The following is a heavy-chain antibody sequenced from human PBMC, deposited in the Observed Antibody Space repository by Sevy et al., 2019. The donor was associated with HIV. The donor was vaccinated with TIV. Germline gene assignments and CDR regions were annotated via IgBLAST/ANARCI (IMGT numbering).Heavy chain of an antibody. V-gene: IGHV1-24*01. CDR1: GYTLTELS. CDR2: FDPEDGET. D-gene: IGHD3-22*01. CDR3: ATTKDYYDSSGYPFDY. Sequence: ASVKVSCKVSGYTLTELSMHWVRQAPGKGLEWMGSFDPEDGETIYQQKFKGRVTLTEDTSTDTAYMERSNLRAEDTAVYYCATTKDYYDSSGYPFDYWGQGTLVTVSS. J-gene: IGHJ4*02.